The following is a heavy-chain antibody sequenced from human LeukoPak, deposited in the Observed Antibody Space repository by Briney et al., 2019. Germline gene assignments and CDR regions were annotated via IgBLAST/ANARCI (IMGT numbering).Heavy chain of an antibody. CDR1: GGSISSSSYY. CDR2: IYYSGST. CDR3: ARAREVPAVQYLDAFDI. D-gene: IGHD2-2*01. V-gene: IGHV4-39*07. J-gene: IGHJ3*02. Sequence: SETLSLTCTVSGGSISSSSYYWGWIRQPPGKGLEWIGSIYYSGSTYYNPSLKSRVTISVDTSKNQFSLKLSSVTAADTAVYYCARAREVPAVQYLDAFDIWGQGTMVTVSS.